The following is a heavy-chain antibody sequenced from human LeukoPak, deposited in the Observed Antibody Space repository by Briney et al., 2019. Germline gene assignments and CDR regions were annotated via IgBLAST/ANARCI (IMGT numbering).Heavy chain of an antibody. CDR3: ASGRQLGY. J-gene: IGHJ4*02. Sequence: GSLSLSCAASGFTFSNYWMSWVRQAPGKGLEWVANIKEDGSEKYYVDSVKGRFTISRDNARNSLYLQMDSLRAEDTAVYYCASGRQLGYWGQGTLVTVSS. D-gene: IGHD6-13*01. V-gene: IGHV3-7*01. CDR1: GFTFSNYW. CDR2: IKEDGSEK.